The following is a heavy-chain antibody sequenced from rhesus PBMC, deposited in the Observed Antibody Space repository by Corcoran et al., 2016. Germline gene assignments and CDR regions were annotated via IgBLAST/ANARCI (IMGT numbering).Heavy chain of an antibody. CDR3: AREGYIVGTVRGYW. Sequence: VQLQQSGRGLVKPSAILSPTCAVSGGSISARYFRHWIRQPPGKGLAWSGNIYGSSGSSYYNPTLKRLVTISKDTSKNQFSLRLSSVTAADTAVYYCAREGYIVGTVRGYWWGQRVLVAVSS. J-gene: IGHJ4*01. CDR2: IYGSSGSS. CDR1: GGSISARYF. V-gene: IGHV4S7*01. D-gene: IGHD5-24*01.